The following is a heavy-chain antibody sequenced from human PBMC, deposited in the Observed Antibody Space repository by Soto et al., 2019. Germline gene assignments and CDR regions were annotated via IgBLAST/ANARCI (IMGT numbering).Heavy chain of an antibody. V-gene: IGHV4-4*02. CDR1: GGSINNGYW. CDR3: AYSSGWWRLDV. D-gene: IGHD6-19*01. Sequence: QVHLQESGPGLVKPSGTLSLTCGVSGGSINNGYWWTWVRQPPGKGLEWIGEKHHSGSTNYNLSLKSRVSISLDKSKNQFSLILSSVTAADTAVYYCAYSSGWWRLDVWGQGPTVTVSS. J-gene: IGHJ6*02. CDR2: KHHSGST.